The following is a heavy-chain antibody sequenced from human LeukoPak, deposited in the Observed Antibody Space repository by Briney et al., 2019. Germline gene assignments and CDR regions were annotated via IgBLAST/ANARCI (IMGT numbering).Heavy chain of an antibody. Sequence: SVKVSCKASGGTFSSYAISWVRQAPGQGLEWMGGIIPIFGTANYAQKFQGRVTITADESTSTAYMELSSLRSEDTAVYYCATDPSAAGTNYFDYWGQGTLVTVSS. CDR1: GGTFSSYA. J-gene: IGHJ4*02. CDR2: IIPIFGTA. CDR3: ATDPSAAGTNYFDY. V-gene: IGHV1-69*13. D-gene: IGHD6-13*01.